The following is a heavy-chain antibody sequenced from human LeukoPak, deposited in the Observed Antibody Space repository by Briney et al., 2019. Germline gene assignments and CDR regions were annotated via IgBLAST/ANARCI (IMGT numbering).Heavy chain of an antibody. V-gene: IGHV3-7*01. Sequence: PGGSLRLSCAASGFTFSSYWMSWVRQAPGKGMEWVANIKQDGSEKYYVDSVKGGFTISRDNAKNSLYLQMNSLRAEDTAVYYCAREYSGSYGYYYYYYMDVWGKGTTVTVSS. CDR1: GFTFSSYW. J-gene: IGHJ6*03. CDR2: IKQDGSEK. D-gene: IGHD1-26*01. CDR3: AREYSGSYGYYYYYYMDV.